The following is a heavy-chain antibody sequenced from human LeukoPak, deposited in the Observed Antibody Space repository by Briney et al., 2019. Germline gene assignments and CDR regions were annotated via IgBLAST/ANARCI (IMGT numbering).Heavy chain of an antibody. Sequence: GGSLRLSCSASGFTFSSYVMHWVRQAPGKGLEYLSAISTTGGTTYYADSVKGRFAISRDNSKNTLYLQMNVLRAEDTAVYYCLKGWELRFDAFDIWGQGTMVTVSS. CDR2: ISTTGGTT. J-gene: IGHJ3*02. V-gene: IGHV3-64D*08. CDR3: LKGWELRFDAFDI. D-gene: IGHD1-26*01. CDR1: GFTFSSYV.